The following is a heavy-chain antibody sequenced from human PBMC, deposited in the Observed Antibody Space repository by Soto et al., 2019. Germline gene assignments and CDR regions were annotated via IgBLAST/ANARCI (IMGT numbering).Heavy chain of an antibody. CDR1: GFSFNTYG. J-gene: IGHJ4*02. CDR2: IWSDGNNK. V-gene: IGHV3-33*01. D-gene: IGHD5-18*01. CDR3: ARIQVDTIMGLDY. Sequence: QVQLVESGGGVVQPGRSLRLSCAASGFSFNTYGFHWVRQAPNKGLEWVAVIWSDGNNKYYADSVKGRFTISRDSSDNTLYLEMNSLRAEDTAVYYCARIQVDTIMGLDYWGQGTLVTVSS.